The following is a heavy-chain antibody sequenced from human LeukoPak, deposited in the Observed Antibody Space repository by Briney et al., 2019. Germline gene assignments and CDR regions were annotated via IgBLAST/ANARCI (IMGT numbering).Heavy chain of an antibody. CDR3: ASKAPPASST. J-gene: IGHJ4*02. D-gene: IGHD6-13*01. Sequence: ASVKVSCKASGYTFTSYYMHWVRQAPGQGLEWMGIINPSGGSTNYAQKFQGRVTMTRDTSISTAYMELSRLRSDDTAVYYCASKAPPASSTWGQGTLVTVSS. CDR1: GYTFTSYY. V-gene: IGHV1-2*02. CDR2: INPSGGST.